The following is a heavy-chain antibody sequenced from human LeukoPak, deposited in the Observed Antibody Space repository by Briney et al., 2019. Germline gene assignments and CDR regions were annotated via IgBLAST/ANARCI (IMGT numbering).Heavy chain of an antibody. D-gene: IGHD3-10*01. J-gene: IGHJ4*02. CDR2: ISYDGVNK. V-gene: IGHV3-30*03. CDR3: ATLQYGSGSYYSGY. Sequence: PGRSLRLSCVASGLTFRNYGMDWVRQAPGKGLEWVAIISYDGVNKYYTDSVKGRFTISRDNSKNTLYLQMNSLTTEDTAVYYCATLQYGSGSYYSGYWGQGTLVTVSS. CDR1: GLTFRNYG.